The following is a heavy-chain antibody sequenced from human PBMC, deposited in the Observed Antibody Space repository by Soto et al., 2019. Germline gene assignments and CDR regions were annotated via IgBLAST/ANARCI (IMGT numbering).Heavy chain of an antibody. CDR2: INAGNGNT. D-gene: IGHD3-22*01. CDR1: GYTFTSYA. Sequence: GASVKVSCKASGYTFTSYAMHWVRQAPGQRLEWMGWINAGNGNTKYSQKFQGRVTITRDTSASTAYMELSSLRSEDTAVYYCARDLRSTYYYDSSGYYSLDYWGQGTLVTVSS. CDR3: ARDLRSTYYYDSSGYYSLDY. J-gene: IGHJ4*02. V-gene: IGHV1-3*01.